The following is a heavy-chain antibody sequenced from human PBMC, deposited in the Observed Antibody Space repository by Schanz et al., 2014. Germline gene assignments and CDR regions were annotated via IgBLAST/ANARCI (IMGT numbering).Heavy chain of an antibody. V-gene: IGHV3-23*04. Sequence: EAHLVESGGGLVKPGGSLTLSCAASRFTVTNAWMSWVRQAPGKGLEWVSLISDSGDTAYYADSVKGRFTISRDNAENTLFLQINSLRAEDTAVYYCARKVVATIGGYYDNWGQGTLVIVSS. CDR2: ISDSGDTA. D-gene: IGHD5-12*01. J-gene: IGHJ4*02. CDR1: RFTVTNAW. CDR3: ARKVVATIGGYYDN.